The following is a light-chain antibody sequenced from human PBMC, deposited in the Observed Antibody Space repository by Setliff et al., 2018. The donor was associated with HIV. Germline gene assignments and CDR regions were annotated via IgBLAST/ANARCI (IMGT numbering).Light chain of an antibody. CDR3: CSYAGGGSYV. V-gene: IGLV2-23*02. CDR2: DLS. CDR1: SSDVGHYNL. J-gene: IGLJ1*01. Sequence: QSALTQPASVSGSPGQSINISCTGTSSDVGHYNLVSWYQLHPGKAPQLMIYDLSKRPSGVSKRFSGSKSGNTASLTIFGLQPEDESDYFCCSYAGGGSYVFGSGTKVTVL.